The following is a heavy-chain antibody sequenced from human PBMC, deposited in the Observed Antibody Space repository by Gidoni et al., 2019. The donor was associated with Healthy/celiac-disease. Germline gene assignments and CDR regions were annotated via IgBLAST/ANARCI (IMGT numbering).Heavy chain of an antibody. Sequence: QVQLQESGPGLVKPSETLSLTCTVSGGSISSYYWSWIRQPPGKGLEWIGYLYYSGSTNYNPSLKSRVTISVDTSKNQFSLKRSSVTAADTAVYYCARGERSVDYGMDVWGQGTTVTVSS. V-gene: IGHV4-59*01. CDR1: GGSISSYY. D-gene: IGHD1-26*01. CDR3: ARGERSVDYGMDV. J-gene: IGHJ6*02. CDR2: LYYSGST.